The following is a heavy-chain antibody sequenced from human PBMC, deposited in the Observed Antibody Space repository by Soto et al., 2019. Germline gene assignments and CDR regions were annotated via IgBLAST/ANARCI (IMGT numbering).Heavy chain of an antibody. CDR3: ARDSTWNLKYFHH. D-gene: IGHD1-1*01. Sequence: QVQLVESGGGLVKPGGSLRLSCEGSGFSFITYYMTWIRQAPGKGLEWVSYISSSGSTMYYADSVTGRFTISRDNTKNSLYLQMNSLSVEDTAVYYCARDSTWNLKYFHHWGQGTLVTVSS. J-gene: IGHJ1*01. V-gene: IGHV3-11*01. CDR2: ISSSGSTM. CDR1: GFSFITYY.